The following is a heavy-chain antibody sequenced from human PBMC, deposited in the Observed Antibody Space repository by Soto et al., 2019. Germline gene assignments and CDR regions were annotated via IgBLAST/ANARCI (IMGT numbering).Heavy chain of an antibody. J-gene: IGHJ6*02. V-gene: IGHV1-69*13. D-gene: IGHD3-3*01. CDR1: GGTFSSYA. CDR3: ARDLRSGFWSRYYYGMDV. Sequence: SVKVSCKASGGTFSSYAISWVRQAPGQGLEWMGGIIPIFGTANYAQKFQGRVTITADESTSTAYMELSSLRSEDTAVYYCARDLRSGFWSRYYYGMDVWGQGTTVTVS. CDR2: IIPIFGTA.